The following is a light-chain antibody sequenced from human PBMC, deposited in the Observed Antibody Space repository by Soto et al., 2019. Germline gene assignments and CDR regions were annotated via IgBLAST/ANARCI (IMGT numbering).Light chain of an antibody. CDR3: QSYESSLGGVV. Sequence: QSVLTQPPSVSGAPGQRVTISCTGSSSNIGAGYDVHWYQQLPGTAPKLLIYGNSNRPSGVPDRFSGSKSGTSASLAITGLRAEDEADNSCQSYESSLGGVVFGGGTKLPVL. J-gene: IGLJ2*01. CDR2: GNS. V-gene: IGLV1-40*01. CDR1: SSNIGAGYD.